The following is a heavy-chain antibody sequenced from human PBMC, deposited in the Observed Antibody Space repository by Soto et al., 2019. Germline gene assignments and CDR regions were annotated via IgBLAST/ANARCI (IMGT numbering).Heavy chain of an antibody. V-gene: IGHV4-59*08. D-gene: IGHD3-10*01. CDR3: ARRSYYGSGSYYLGGYYYYGMDV. CDR1: GGSISSYY. Sequence: LFLTCTVSGGSISSYYWSWIRQPPGKGLEWIGYIYYSGSTNYNPPLKSRVTIPVDTSKNQFSLKLSSVTAADTAVYYCARRSYYGSGSYYLGGYYYYGMDVWGQGTTVTVSS. J-gene: IGHJ6*02. CDR2: IYYSGST.